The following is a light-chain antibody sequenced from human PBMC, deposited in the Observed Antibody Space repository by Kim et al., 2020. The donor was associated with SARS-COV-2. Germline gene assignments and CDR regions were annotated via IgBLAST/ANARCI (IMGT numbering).Light chain of an antibody. CDR2: ELS. CDR1: QSLLYTDGRTY. CDR3: MQGVDLYT. V-gene: IGKV2-29*02. J-gene: IGKJ2*01. Sequence: IVMTQTPLSLSVTLGQPASISCKSNQSLLYTDGRTYLYWYLQKAGQSPHLLISELSSRFSGAPDRFSGSGSGTDFTLKISRVEAADVVVYYCMQGVDLYTFGQGTKLEI.